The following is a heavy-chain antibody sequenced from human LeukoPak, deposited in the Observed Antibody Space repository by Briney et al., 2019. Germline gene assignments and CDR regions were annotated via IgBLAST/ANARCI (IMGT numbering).Heavy chain of an antibody. J-gene: IGHJ4*02. CDR3: ARGKRGASRDHFDY. CDR2: ISYDGSNK. Sequence: GGSLRLSCAASGFTFSSYAMHWVRQAPGKGLEWVAVISYDGSNKYYADSVEGRFTISRDNSKNTLYLQMNSLRAEDTAVYYCARGKRGASRDHFDYWGQGTLVTVSS. D-gene: IGHD1-26*01. CDR1: GFTFSSYA. V-gene: IGHV3-30*04.